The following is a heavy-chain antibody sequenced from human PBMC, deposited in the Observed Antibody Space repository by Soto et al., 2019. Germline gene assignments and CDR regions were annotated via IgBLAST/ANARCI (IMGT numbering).Heavy chain of an antibody. CDR2: IYPDDSDT. V-gene: IGHV5-51*01. Sequence: GESLKISCHGSGYSFNNYWIGWVRQMPGKGLEWMGIIYPDDSDTRYSPSFQGQVTISADKSISAVYLQWSSLRTTDTATYYCASPFPSGGPMKYYYDMHIWGPGTTVTVSS. CDR1: GYSFNNYW. J-gene: IGHJ6*02. CDR3: ASPFPSGGPMKYYYDMHI.